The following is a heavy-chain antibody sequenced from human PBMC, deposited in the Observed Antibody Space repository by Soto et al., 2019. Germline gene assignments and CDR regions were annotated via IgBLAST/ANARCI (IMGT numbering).Heavy chain of an antibody. CDR3: ARGRSRPRAFDI. Sequence: PGGSLRLSCAASGFTFSSYAMHWVRQAPGKGLEWVAVISYDGSNKYYADSVKGRFTISRDNSKNTLYLQMNSLRAEDTAVYYCARGRSRPRAFDIWGQGTMVTVS. CDR2: ISYDGSNK. J-gene: IGHJ3*02. V-gene: IGHV3-30-3*01. CDR1: GFTFSSYA. D-gene: IGHD3-10*01.